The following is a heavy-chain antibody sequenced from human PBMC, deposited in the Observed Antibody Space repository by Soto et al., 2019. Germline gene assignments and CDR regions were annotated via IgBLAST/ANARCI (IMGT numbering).Heavy chain of an antibody. Sequence: QPGGSLRLSCAASGFTFSSYAMSWVRQAPGKGLEWVSAISGSGVSTYYADSVKGRFTISRDNSKNTLYLQMNSLRAEDTAVYYCAKEPGNHKSIAAAGFDYWGQGTLVTVSS. CDR1: GFTFSSYA. CDR3: AKEPGNHKSIAAAGFDY. D-gene: IGHD6-13*01. CDR2: ISGSGVST. V-gene: IGHV3-23*01. J-gene: IGHJ4*02.